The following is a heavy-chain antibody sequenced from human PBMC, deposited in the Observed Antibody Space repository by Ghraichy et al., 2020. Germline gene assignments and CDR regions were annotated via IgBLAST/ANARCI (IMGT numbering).Heavy chain of an antibody. CDR2: IKEDGRDM. V-gene: IGHV3-7*01. Sequence: GGSLRLSCAASGFAFSTYWMTWVRQAPGQGPQWVANIKEDGRDMYYVDSVKGRFTISRDNAKNSLYLQMNSLRAEDTAIYYCARNYYYAMDVCGQETTVTVSS. J-gene: IGHJ6*02. CDR1: GFAFSTYW. CDR3: ARNYYYAMDV.